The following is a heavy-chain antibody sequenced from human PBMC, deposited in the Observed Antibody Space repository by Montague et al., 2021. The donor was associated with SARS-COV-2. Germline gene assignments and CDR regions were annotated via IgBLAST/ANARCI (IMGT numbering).Heavy chain of an antibody. CDR1: GFTFSSYA. Sequence: SLRLSCAASGFTFSSYAMHWVRQAPGKGLEWVAVTSYDGSNKYYADSVKGRFTISRDNSKNTLYLQMNSLRAEDTAVYYCASLLLWFGEFRAFDYWGQGTLVTVSS. V-gene: IGHV3-30*04. CDR3: ASLLLWFGEFRAFDY. CDR2: TSYDGSNK. J-gene: IGHJ4*02. D-gene: IGHD3-10*01.